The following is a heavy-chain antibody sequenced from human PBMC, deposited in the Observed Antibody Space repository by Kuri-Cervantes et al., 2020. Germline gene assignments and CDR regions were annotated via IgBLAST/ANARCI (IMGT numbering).Heavy chain of an antibody. CDR2: IYSSGST. D-gene: IGHD3-10*01. CDR3: ARLPRGVGVSWFEPVGITGIY. Sequence: SETLSLTCTVSGGSINNYYWSWVRLPPGKGLEWIGYIYSSGSTNYNPSLKSRVTISVDTSKNQFSLKLSSVTAADTAVYYCARLPRGVGVSWFEPVGITGIYWGQGTLVTVSS. J-gene: IGHJ4*02. V-gene: IGHV4-4*08. CDR1: GGSINNYY.